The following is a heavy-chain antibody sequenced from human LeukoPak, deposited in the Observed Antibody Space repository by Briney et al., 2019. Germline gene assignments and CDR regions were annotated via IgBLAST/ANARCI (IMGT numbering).Heavy chain of an antibody. CDR2: IYHTGSA. D-gene: IGHD4-23*01. CDR3: AREGRWGMKYYFDF. V-gene: IGHV4-59*11. CDR1: GGSLSSHY. Sequence: KASETLSLTCNVSGGSLSSHYWSWVRQSPEKGLEWIGQIYHTGSAHYNPSLRSRFAISVDTSKNKLFLNVKSVTAADTAVYYCAREGRWGMKYYFDFSGQGTLVIVSS. J-gene: IGHJ4*02.